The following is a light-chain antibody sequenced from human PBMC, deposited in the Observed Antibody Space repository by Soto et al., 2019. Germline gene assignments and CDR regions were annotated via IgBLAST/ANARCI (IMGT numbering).Light chain of an antibody. J-gene: IGKJ4*01. CDR3: QQYGSTPLT. Sequence: EIVLTQSPGTLSLSPGDRATLSCRASQSVSNNYVAWYRQKPGQAPRLLIYGASSRATGVPDRFSGSGSGTDFTLTISRLEPEDFAVYYCQQYGSTPLTCGGGAKVEIK. V-gene: IGKV3-20*01. CDR2: GAS. CDR1: QSVSNNY.